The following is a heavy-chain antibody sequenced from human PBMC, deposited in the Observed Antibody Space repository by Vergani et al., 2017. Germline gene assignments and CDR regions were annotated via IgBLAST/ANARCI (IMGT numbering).Heavy chain of an antibody. J-gene: IGHJ1*01. Sequence: QVHLVESGGGVVQPGRSLRLPCVVSGFTSSYYGMHWVRQAPGKGLEWVAVISYDRTQKYYADSVKGRFTISRDNSKSTLYLQMNSLRTEDTAVYYCATKSCGTPGCQIGYFREWGQGTLVTVSS. CDR1: GFTSSYYG. CDR3: ATKSCGTPGCQIGYFRE. CDR2: ISYDRTQK. D-gene: IGHD1-1*01. V-gene: IGHV3-30*03.